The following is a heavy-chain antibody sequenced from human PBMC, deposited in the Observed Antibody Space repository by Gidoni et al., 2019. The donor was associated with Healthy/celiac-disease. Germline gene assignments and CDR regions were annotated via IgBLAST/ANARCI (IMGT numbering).Heavy chain of an antibody. CDR1: GGSFSGYY. V-gene: IGHV4-34*01. D-gene: IGHD1-26*01. CDR2: INHSGST. J-gene: IGHJ3*02. CDR3: ARAIVGAIRTPHAFDI. Sequence: QVQLQQWGAGLLKPSETLSLTCAVYGGSFSGYYWSWIRQPPGKGLEWIGEINHSGSTNYNPSLKSRVTISVDTSKNQFSLKLSSVTAADTAVYYCARAIVGAIRTPHAFDIWGQGTMVTVSS.